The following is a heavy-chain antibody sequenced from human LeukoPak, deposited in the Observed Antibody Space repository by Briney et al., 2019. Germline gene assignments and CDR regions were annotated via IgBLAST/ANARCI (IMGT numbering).Heavy chain of an antibody. CDR1: GFTVSGKY. CDR2: IYNGGDT. Sequence: GGSLRLSCAASGFTVSGKYMSWVRQAPGKGLEWISLIYNGGDTYYPDSVRGRFTISRDISKNTLYLQMNSLRAEDTAVYYCARGPPACSTNCYGYLDYWGQGILVTVSS. V-gene: IGHV3-53*01. J-gene: IGHJ4*02. CDR3: ARGPPACSTNCYGYLDY. D-gene: IGHD2-2*01.